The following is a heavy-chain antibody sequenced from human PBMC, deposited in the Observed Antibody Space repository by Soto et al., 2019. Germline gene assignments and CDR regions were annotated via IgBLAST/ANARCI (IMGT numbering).Heavy chain of an antibody. J-gene: IGHJ4*02. CDR3: AKDPGASSDWHGGLY. D-gene: IGHD6-19*01. Sequence: EVQLLESGGGLVQPGGSLRLSCAASGFTFSSYAMSWVRQAPGKGLEWVSAISGSGGSTYYADSVKGRFTISRDNSKNTLYLQMNSLRAEDTAAYYCAKDPGASSDWHGGLYWGQGTLVTVSS. V-gene: IGHV3-23*01. CDR1: GFTFSSYA. CDR2: ISGSGGST.